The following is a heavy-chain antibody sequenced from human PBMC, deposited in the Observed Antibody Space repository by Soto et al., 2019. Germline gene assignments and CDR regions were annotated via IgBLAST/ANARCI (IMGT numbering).Heavy chain of an antibody. CDR2: ISWNSGTI. Sequence: EVQLVESGGGLVQPGRSLRLSCTASGFTFDDYATHWVRQAPGKGLEWVSGISWNSGTIGYADSVKGRFTISRDNAKNSLHLQLNSLRDEDTAVYYCARETHFIDYWGQGTLVSVSA. J-gene: IGHJ4*02. V-gene: IGHV3-9*01. CDR1: GFTFDDYA. CDR3: ARETHFIDY. D-gene: IGHD1-26*01.